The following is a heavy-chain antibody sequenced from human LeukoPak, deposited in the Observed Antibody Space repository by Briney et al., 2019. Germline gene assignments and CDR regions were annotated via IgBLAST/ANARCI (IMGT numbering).Heavy chain of an antibody. D-gene: IGHD3-10*01. V-gene: IGHV3-23*01. CDR3: AKGPSGSYYGFDM. J-gene: IGHJ3*02. CDR1: GFTFSSYV. CDR2: ISGSGGST. Sequence: GGSLRLSCAASGFTFSSYVMSWVRQAPGKGQEWVSAISGSGGSTYFPDSVKGRFTISRDNPKNTLYLQMNSLRAEDTAVYYCAKGPSGSYYGFDMWGQGTMVTVSS.